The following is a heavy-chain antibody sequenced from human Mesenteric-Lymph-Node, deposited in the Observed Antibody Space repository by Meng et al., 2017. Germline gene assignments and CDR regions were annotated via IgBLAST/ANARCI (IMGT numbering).Heavy chain of an antibody. D-gene: IGHD5-24*01. CDR2: IYYSGST. CDR1: GYSISSRNW. V-gene: IGHV4-28*01. J-gene: IGHJ4*02. CDR3: ARKRDGYNPFDD. Sequence: VELQESGPGLVKPSDTLSLTCAVSGYSISSRNWWVWIRQPPGKGLEWIGYIYYSGSTDYNPSLKSRVTMSVDTSKNQFSLKLSSVTAVDTAVYYCARKRDGYNPFDDWGQGTLVTVSS.